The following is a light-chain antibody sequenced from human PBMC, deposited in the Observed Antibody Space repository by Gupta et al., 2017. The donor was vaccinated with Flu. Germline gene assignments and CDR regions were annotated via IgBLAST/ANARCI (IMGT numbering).Light chain of an antibody. J-gene: IGLJ3*02. Sequence: VLTHPSSLSASPGASASLTCTLRSDINIDTYRIYWYQQKPGSPPHFLLRYKSDSDNQQGSGVPGRFSGFKDASANVGILLIAGRQSDDEADYDWMIWHDSAWVFGGGTKLTVL. CDR3: MIWHDSAWV. CDR2: YKSDSDN. CDR1: SDINIDTYR. V-gene: IGLV5-45*02.